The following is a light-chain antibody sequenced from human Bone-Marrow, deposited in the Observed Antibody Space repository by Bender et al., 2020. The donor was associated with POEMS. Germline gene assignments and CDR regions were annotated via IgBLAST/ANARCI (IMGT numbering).Light chain of an antibody. CDR2: GDS. J-gene: IGLJ2*01. V-gene: IGLV3-21*03. CDR3: QVWDSSGEHDVL. CDR1: NIGSKS. Sequence: SYVLTQTPSVAVAPGKTATITCGGDNIGSKSVHWYQQKPGQAPVLVVYGDSARPSGIPERFAGSNSGGTATLTISRVEAADEADYYCQVWDSSGEHDVLFGGGTKLTVL.